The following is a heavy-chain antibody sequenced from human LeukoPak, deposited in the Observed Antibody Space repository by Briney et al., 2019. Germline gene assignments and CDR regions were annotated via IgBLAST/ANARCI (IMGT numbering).Heavy chain of an antibody. Sequence: PGRSLRLSCAASGFTFRSYGMHWVRQAPDKGLEWVAIMSFDGDNESYADAVKGRFTISRDHSKNTLYLQMNSLRPEDTAIYYCARDRDTGSYWRYFDSWGQGTLVTVSS. J-gene: IGHJ4*02. CDR1: GFTFRSYG. V-gene: IGHV3-30*03. CDR2: MSFDGDNE. CDR3: ARDRDTGSYWRYFDS. D-gene: IGHD1-26*01.